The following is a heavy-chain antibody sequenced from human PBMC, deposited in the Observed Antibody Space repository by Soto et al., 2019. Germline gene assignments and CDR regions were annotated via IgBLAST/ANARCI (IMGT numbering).Heavy chain of an antibody. J-gene: IGHJ4*02. D-gene: IGHD3-22*01. V-gene: IGHV1-2*02. Sequence: ASVKVSCKASGYKFTAYYMHWVRQAPGQGLEWMGWINPGSGATSYAQTFQGRVTMTRDTSINTVYMEVTSLRPDDTAVYYCARLSKGYCCDISCYSWLNSWGQGTLVTVSS. CDR2: INPGSGAT. CDR1: GYKFTAYY. CDR3: ARLSKGYCCDISCYSWLNS.